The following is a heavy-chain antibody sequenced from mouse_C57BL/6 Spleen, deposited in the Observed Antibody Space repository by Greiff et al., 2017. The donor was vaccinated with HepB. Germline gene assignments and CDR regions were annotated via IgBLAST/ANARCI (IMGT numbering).Heavy chain of an antibody. Sequence: VQLQESGAELARPGASVKMSCKASGYTFTSYTMHWVKQRPGQGLEWIGYINPSSSYTKYNQKFMDMATLTADKFTSTVSMQLSSLTSEDSAVDNCARDGSSSFAYWGQGTLVTVSA. CDR1: GYTFTSYT. CDR2: INPSSSYT. CDR3: ARDGSSSFAY. J-gene: IGHJ3*01. V-gene: IGHV1-4*01. D-gene: IGHD1-1*01.